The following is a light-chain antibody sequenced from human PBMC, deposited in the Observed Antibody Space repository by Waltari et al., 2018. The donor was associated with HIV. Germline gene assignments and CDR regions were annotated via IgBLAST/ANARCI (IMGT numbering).Light chain of an antibody. CDR2: KVS. J-gene: IGKJ1*01. CDR3: MQGTHWPWT. Sequence: DVVMTQSPLSLPVTLGQPASIYCRSRQSLVYSDGNTYLTWFQQRPGQSPRRLIYKVSNRDSGVPDRFSGSGSGADFTLKISRVEAEDVGVYYCMQGTHWPWTFGQGTKVEIK. V-gene: IGKV2-30*01. CDR1: QSLVYSDGNTY.